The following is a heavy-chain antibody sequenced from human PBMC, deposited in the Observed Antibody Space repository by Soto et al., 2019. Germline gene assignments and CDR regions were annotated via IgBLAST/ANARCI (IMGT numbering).Heavy chain of an antibody. CDR3: ASLVPAAYFDY. Sequence: QVQLQESGPGLVKPSGTLSLTCGVSGGSISTSNWWTWVRQPPGKGLEWIGEIYHNGLTNYSPSLKSRVTTSVDKAKNQFSLKLTSVTAADTAVYYCASLVPAAYFDYWGQGALVTVSS. CDR2: IYHNGLT. D-gene: IGHD2-2*01. J-gene: IGHJ4*02. V-gene: IGHV4-4*02. CDR1: GGSISTSNW.